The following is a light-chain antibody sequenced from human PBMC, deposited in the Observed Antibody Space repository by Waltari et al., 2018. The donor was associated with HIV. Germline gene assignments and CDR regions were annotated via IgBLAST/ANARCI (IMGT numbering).Light chain of an antibody. V-gene: IGKV1-39*01. Sequence: DIQMTQSPPSLTASVGDRVTITCRASQNIGSDLNWYQLRPGQAPNVLIYVSTNLQTGVPSRFSGRGSGTDFTLTITDLQPEDFVFYFCQQSYSKHRTFGQGTK. CDR1: QNIGSD. CDR3: QQSYSKHRT. CDR2: VST. J-gene: IGKJ1*01.